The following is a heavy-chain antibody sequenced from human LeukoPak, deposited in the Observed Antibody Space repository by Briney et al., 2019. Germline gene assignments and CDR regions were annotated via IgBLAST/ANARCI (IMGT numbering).Heavy chain of an antibody. CDR2: IVGSSST. CDR3: ARIGAGSSRDY. D-gene: IGHD6-13*01. Sequence: GGSLRLSCTASGFTFSNFAMTWVRQAPGKGLEWVSSIVGSSSTYYADSLKGRFTISRDNAKNSLYLQMNSLRAEDTAVYYCARIGAGSSRDYWGQGTLVTVSS. CDR1: GFTFSNFA. V-gene: IGHV3-21*01. J-gene: IGHJ4*02.